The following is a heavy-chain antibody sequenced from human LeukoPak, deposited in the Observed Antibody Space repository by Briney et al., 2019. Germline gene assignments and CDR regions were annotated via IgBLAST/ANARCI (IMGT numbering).Heavy chain of an antibody. CDR2: IIPILGAT. Sequence: SVKVSCKASGDSFGTSAVSWVRQAPGQGLEWMGRIIPILGATNSAQKFQGRVTITADKSTGTAYIELRSLRPEDTAVYYCTRGKSYPHDLAFWGQGTLATVS. D-gene: IGHD1-26*01. V-gene: IGHV1-69*04. J-gene: IGHJ4*02. CDR3: TRGKSYPHDLAF. CDR1: GDSFGTSA.